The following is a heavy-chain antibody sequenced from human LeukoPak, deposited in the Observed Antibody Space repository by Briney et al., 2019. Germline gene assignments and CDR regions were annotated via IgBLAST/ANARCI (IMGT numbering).Heavy chain of an antibody. Sequence: GGSLRLSCAASGFTFSSYWMSWVRQASGKGLEWVANIKQDGSEKYYVDSVKGRFTISRDNAKNSLYLQMNSLRAEDTAVYYCARGRRGSSLGAYYFDYWGQGTLVTVSS. CDR1: GFTFSSYW. V-gene: IGHV3-7*03. CDR3: ARGRRGSSLGAYYFDY. CDR2: IKQDGSEK. J-gene: IGHJ4*02. D-gene: IGHD6-6*01.